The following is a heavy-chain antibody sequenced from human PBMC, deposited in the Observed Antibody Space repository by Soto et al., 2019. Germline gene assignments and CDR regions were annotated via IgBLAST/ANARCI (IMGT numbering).Heavy chain of an antibody. D-gene: IGHD4-17*01. CDR2: IKQDGSEK. V-gene: IGHV3-7*01. CDR1: GFTFSDYY. J-gene: IGHJ4*02. CDR3: ASGLAHYCDYHRYYFDY. Sequence: PGGSLRLSCAASGFTFSDYYMSRIRQAPGKGLEWVANIKQDGSEKYYVDSVKGRFTISRDNAKNSLYLQMNSLRAEDTAVYYCASGLAHYCDYHRYYFDYCGRGTLVTVSS.